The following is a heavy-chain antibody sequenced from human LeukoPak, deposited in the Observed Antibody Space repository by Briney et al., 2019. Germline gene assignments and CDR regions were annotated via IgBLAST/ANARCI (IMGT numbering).Heavy chain of an antibody. Sequence: GRSLRLSCAASGFTFSSYGMHWVRQAPGKGLEWVAVIWYDGSNKYYADSVKGRFTISRDNSKNTLYLQTNSLRAEDTAVYYCARELPLTTVTTGIDYWGQGTLVTVSS. CDR1: GFTFSSYG. CDR2: IWYDGSNK. D-gene: IGHD4-11*01. V-gene: IGHV3-33*01. J-gene: IGHJ4*02. CDR3: ARELPLTTVTTGIDY.